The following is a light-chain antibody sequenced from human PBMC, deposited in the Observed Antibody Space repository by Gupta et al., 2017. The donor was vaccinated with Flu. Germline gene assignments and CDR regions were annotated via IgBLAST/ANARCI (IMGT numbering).Light chain of an antibody. Sequence: SALPQPASVSGSPGQSFTISCTGTSSDVGGYNYVSWYQQHPGKAPNLMIYEVSNRPSGVSNRFSGSKSGNTASMTISGLQAEDEADYYCSSYTSSSTVFGGGTKLTVL. CDR3: SSYTSSSTV. CDR1: SSDVGGYNY. J-gene: IGLJ2*01. V-gene: IGLV2-14*01. CDR2: EVS.